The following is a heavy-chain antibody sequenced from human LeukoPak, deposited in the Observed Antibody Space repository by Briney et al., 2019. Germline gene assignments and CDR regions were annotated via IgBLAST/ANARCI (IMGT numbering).Heavy chain of an antibody. V-gene: IGHV4-59*08. D-gene: IGHD1-26*01. CDR3: ARGLFGVGATRFNWFDP. CDR2: TYYSGST. Sequence: PSETLSLTCTVSGGSISSSYWSWIRQPPGKGLEWIGYTYYSGSTNYNPSLKSRVTISVDTSKNQFSLKLSSVTAADTAVYYCARGLFGVGATRFNWFDPWGQGTLVTVSS. CDR1: GGSISSSY. J-gene: IGHJ5*02.